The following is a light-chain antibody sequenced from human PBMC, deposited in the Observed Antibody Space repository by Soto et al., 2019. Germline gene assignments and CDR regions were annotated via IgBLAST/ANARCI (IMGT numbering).Light chain of an antibody. V-gene: IGKV3-20*01. CDR3: QHYGSSLYT. Sequence: DIVLTQSPGTLSLSPGERATLSCRASQSVSSSYLAWYQQKPGQAPRLLIYGASSRATGIPDRFSGSGSGTDFTLTISRLEPEDFAVYYCQHYGSSLYTFGQGTK. CDR1: QSVSSSY. CDR2: GAS. J-gene: IGKJ2*01.